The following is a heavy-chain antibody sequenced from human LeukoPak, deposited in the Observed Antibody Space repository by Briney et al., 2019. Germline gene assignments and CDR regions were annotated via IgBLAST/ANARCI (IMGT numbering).Heavy chain of an antibody. V-gene: IGHV1-46*01. CDR3: ARVRRRTAGDEGGYSLGY. CDR2: INPSGGST. Sequence: GASVKVSCKASGYTFTSYYMHWVRQAPGQGLEWMGIINPSGGSTSYAQKFQGRVTMTRDMSTSTVYMELCSLRSEDTAVYYCARVRRRTAGDEGGYSLGYWGQGTLVTVSS. CDR1: GYTFTSYY. D-gene: IGHD5-18*01. J-gene: IGHJ4*02.